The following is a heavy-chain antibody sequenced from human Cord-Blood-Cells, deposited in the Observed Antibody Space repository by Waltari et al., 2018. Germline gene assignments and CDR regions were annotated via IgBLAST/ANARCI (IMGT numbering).Heavy chain of an antibody. V-gene: IGHV4-34*01. CDR2: INHSGST. D-gene: IGHD6-6*01. CDR1: GGSFSGYY. CDR3: ATSSSSSVGY. Sequence: QVQLQQWSAGLFKPPEILSLTCAVYGGSFSGYYWSWIRQPPGKGLEWIGEINHSGSTNYNPSLKSRVTISVDTSKNQFSLKLSSVTAADTAVYYCATSSSSSVGYWGQGTLVTVSS. J-gene: IGHJ4*02.